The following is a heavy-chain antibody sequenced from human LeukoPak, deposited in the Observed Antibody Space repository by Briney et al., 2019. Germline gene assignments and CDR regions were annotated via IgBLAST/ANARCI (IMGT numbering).Heavy chain of an antibody. CDR1: GFTFSNYA. V-gene: IGHV3-7*01. D-gene: IGHD3-22*01. Sequence: PGGSLRLSCAASGFTFSNYAMSWVRQAPGKGLEWVANIKQDGSEKYYVDSVKGRFTISRGNAKNSLYLQMNSLRAEDTAVYYCARSVVISNYYYYMDVWGKGTTVTVSS. CDR2: IKQDGSEK. CDR3: ARSVVISNYYYYMDV. J-gene: IGHJ6*03.